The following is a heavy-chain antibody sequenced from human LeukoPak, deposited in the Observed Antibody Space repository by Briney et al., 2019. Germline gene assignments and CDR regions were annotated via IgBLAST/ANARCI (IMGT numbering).Heavy chain of an antibody. J-gene: IGHJ4*02. V-gene: IGHV4-39*01. Sequence: SETLSLTCSVSGGSISSSTYYWGWIRQPPGKGLEWIGSIYFGGSTYYNPSLKSRATISGDTSKKQFSLKLSSVTAADTAVYYCASGGPYYYGSGSYPHWGQGTLVTVSS. CDR3: ASGGPYYYGSGSYPH. CDR2: IYFGGST. D-gene: IGHD3-10*01. CDR1: GGSISSSTYY.